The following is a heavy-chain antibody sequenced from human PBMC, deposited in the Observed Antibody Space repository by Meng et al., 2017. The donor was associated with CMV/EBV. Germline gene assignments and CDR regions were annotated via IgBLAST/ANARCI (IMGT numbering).Heavy chain of an antibody. D-gene: IGHD2-2*01. J-gene: IGHJ5*02. CDR1: GFTFSSYS. CDR3: ARDAVGCSSTSCYGHNWFDP. CDR2: ISSSSSTI. V-gene: IGHV3-48*04. Sequence: LTCAASGFTFSSYSMNWVRQAPGKGLEWVSYISSSSSTIYYADSVKGRFTISRDNAKNSLYLQMNSLRAEDTAVYYCARDAVGCSSTSCYGHNWFDPWGQGTLVTVSS.